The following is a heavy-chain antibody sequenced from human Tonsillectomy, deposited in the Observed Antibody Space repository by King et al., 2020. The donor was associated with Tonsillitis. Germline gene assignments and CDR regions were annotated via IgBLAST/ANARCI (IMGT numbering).Heavy chain of an antibody. CDR3: AKEIRDIVVVVAAPSDAFDI. D-gene: IGHD2-15*01. Sequence: VQLVKSGGGVVQPGGSLRLSCAASGFTFSSYGMHWVRQAPGKGLEWVAFIRYDGSNKYYADSVKGRFTISRDNSKNTLYLQMNSLRAEDTAVYYCAKEIRDIVVVVAAPSDAFDIWGQGTMVTVSS. CDR1: GFTFSSYG. J-gene: IGHJ3*02. V-gene: IGHV3-30*02. CDR2: IRYDGSNK.